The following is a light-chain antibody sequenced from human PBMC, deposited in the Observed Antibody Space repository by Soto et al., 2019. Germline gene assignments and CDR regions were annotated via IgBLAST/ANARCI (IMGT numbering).Light chain of an antibody. CDR1: SSDVGGYKY. CDR3: SSYTSSSTYV. V-gene: IGLV2-14*01. J-gene: IGLJ1*01. CDR2: DVS. Sequence: QSVLTQPASVSGSPGQSITISCTGTSSDVGGYKYVSWYQPHPGKAPKLMIYDVSNRPSGVSDRFSGSKSGNTASLTISGLQAEDESDYYCSSYTSSSTYVFGTGTKVTVL.